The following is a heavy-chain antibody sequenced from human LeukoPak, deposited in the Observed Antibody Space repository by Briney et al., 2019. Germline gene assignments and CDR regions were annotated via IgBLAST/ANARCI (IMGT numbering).Heavy chain of an antibody. D-gene: IGHD3-22*01. J-gene: IGHJ3*01. CDR1: GFTFSSYW. CDR3: ARDCNYDGGGYSYDAFDF. Sequence: PGGSLRLSCVASGFTFSSYWMTWVRQAPGKGLEWVANINQGGSEKFYVDSLKGRSTISRDNAKSSLYLQMNSLRAEDTAVYYCARDCNYDGGGYSYDAFDFWGQGTEVTVSS. V-gene: IGHV3-7*01. CDR2: INQGGSEK.